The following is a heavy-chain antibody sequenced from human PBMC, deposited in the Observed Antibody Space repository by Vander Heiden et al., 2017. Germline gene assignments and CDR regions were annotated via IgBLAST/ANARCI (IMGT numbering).Heavy chain of an antibody. D-gene: IGHD6-19*01. V-gene: IGHV3-30*01. Sequence: QVQLVESGGGVVQPGRSLRLSCAASGFSFSDYAMHWVRQAPGKGLEWVAVISYDGSDKSYADSVKGRFTISRDNSKNTLHLQMNSLRVEDTALYYCARPYNSGWYGLGYWGQGTLVTVYS. CDR2: ISYDGSDK. J-gene: IGHJ4*02. CDR1: GFSFSDYA. CDR3: ARPYNSGWYGLGY.